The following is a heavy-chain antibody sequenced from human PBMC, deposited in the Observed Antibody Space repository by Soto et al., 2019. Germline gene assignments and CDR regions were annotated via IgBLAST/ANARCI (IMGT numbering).Heavy chain of an antibody. CDR1: DYSISTGYH. CDR2: VDYSGRS. Sequence: PSETLSLTCAVFDYSISTGYHWGWIRQPPGKGLEWIGTVDYSGRSYYNPSLKGRVTISPDTSKNQLSLKLTSVTAADTAVYYCGTMYSIDRNWFDPWGQGTLVTVSS. J-gene: IGHJ5*02. CDR3: GTMYSIDRNWFDP. V-gene: IGHV4-38-2*01. D-gene: IGHD3-3*02.